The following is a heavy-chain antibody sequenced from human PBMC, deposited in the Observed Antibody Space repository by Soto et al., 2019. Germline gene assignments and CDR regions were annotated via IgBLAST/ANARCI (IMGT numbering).Heavy chain of an antibody. Sequence: SETLSLTCAVYGGSFSAYYWTWIRQPPGQGLEWIGYISDIGSTSYNPSLTSRVTMLVDTSKKQFSLKLSSVTEADSAVYFCARSIPDSRGGGMDVWGQGATVTVSS. CDR3: ARSIPDSRGGGMDV. CDR2: ISDIGST. D-gene: IGHD3-10*01. J-gene: IGHJ6*02. CDR1: GGSFSAYY. V-gene: IGHV4-34*11.